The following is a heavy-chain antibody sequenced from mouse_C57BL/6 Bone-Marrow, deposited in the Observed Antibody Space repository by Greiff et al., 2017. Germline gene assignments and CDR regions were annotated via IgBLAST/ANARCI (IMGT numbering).Heavy chain of an antibody. J-gene: IGHJ2*01. V-gene: IGHV14-4*01. CDR3: SSFGGNDVDF. D-gene: IGHD1-1*02. CDR2: IDPEIGDT. CDR1: GFNINDDY. Sequence: VQLQQSGAELVRPGASVKLSCTASGFNINDDYIHWVKQRPEQGLEWIGWIDPEIGDTEYAAKFQGKATITSDTSSNTAYLQLSSLTSEDTAVCYCSSFGGNDVDFWGQGTPLTVAA.